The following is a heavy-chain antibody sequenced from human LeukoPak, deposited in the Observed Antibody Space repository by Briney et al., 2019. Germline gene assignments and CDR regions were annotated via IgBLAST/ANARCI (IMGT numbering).Heavy chain of an antibody. J-gene: IGHJ3*02. CDR3: AKDGGSDPDSFDI. CDR1: GFIFNTYV. V-gene: IGHV3-30*02. Sequence: GGSLRLSCAASGFIFNTYVMHWVRQAPGKGLEWLAFIRYDGSNKNYADSVKGRFTISRDNTKNRLYLQMNSLRAEDTAVYYCAKDGGSDPDSFDIWGQGTMVTVSS. D-gene: IGHD2-15*01. CDR2: IRYDGSNK.